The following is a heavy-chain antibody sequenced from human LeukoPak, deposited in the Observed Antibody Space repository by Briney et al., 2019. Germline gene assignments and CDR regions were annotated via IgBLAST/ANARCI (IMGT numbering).Heavy chain of an antibody. Sequence: GGSLRLSCAASGFTFSTYGMHWVRQAPGKGLEWISFIQFDGSDEFYADSVKGRFIISRDNSKNTLYLQMNSLRTEDTSVYYCAEAQKLQPFHYWGQGTLVTVSS. V-gene: IGHV3-30*02. CDR1: GFTFSTYG. CDR3: AEAQKLQPFHY. D-gene: IGHD2-15*01. CDR2: IQFDGSDE. J-gene: IGHJ4*02.